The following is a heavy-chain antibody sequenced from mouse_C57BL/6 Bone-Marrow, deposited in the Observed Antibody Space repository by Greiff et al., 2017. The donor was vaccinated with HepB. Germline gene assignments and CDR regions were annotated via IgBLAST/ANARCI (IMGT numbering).Heavy chain of an antibody. CDR3: TTMGYGNGFAY. CDR1: GFNIKDDY. D-gene: IGHD2-1*01. CDR2: IDPENGDT. V-gene: IGHV14-4*01. J-gene: IGHJ3*01. Sequence: VQLQQSGAELVRPGASVKLSCTASGFNIKDDYMHWVKQRPEQGLEWIGWIDPENGDTEYASKFQGKATITADTSSNTAYLQLSSLTSEDTAVYYCTTMGYGNGFAYWGQGTLVTVSA.